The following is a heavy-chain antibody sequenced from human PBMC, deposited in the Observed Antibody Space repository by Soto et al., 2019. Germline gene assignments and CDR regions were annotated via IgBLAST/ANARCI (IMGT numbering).Heavy chain of an antibody. J-gene: IGHJ5*02. V-gene: IGHV3-33*01. CDR1: GFTFSSYG. CDR2: IWYDGSNT. D-gene: IGHD1-26*01. CDR3: ARGSGGSYPAPIHP. Sequence: QVQLVESGGGVVQPGRSLRLSCAASGFTFSSYGMHWVRQAPGKGLEWVAVIWYDGSNTYYADSVKGRFTISRDNSKNTLYLQMNSLRAEDTAVYYCARGSGGSYPAPIHPWGQGTLVTVSS.